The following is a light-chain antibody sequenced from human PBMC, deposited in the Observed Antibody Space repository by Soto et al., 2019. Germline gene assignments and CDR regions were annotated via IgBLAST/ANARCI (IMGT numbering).Light chain of an antibody. J-gene: IGLJ1*01. CDR1: DSNIGSNS. CDR3: AAWDASLSACV. CDR2: YNN. V-gene: IGLV1-47*02. Sequence: QSVLTQPTSASGTAGQGVTISCSGGDSNIGSNSVYWYQHLPRTAPKLLIYYNNQRPSGVPDRFAGSRSGTSASLAIVGLRSEDEAVYYCAAWDASLSACVFGNGTKLTVL.